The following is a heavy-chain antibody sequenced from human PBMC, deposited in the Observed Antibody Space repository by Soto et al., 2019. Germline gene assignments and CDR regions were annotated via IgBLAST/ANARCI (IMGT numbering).Heavy chain of an antibody. V-gene: IGHV1-69*12. CDR1: GGTFSSYP. CDR3: ARGNHRWLTMWYFDL. D-gene: IGHD5-12*01. J-gene: IGHJ2*01. CDR2: IIPIFGTA. Sequence: QVQLVQSGAEVKKPGSSVTVSCKASGGTFSSYPISWVRQAPGQGLEWMGGIIPIFGTANYAQKFQGRVTITADESTSTANMELSSLRSEDTAVYYCARGNHRWLTMWYFDLWGRGTLVTVSS.